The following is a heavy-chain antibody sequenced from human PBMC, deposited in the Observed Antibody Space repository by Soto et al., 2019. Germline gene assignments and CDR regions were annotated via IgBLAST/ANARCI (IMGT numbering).Heavy chain of an antibody. CDR2: ISGSSDTI. J-gene: IGHJ6*02. V-gene: IGHV3-48*02. Sequence: EVQLVVSGGGLVQPGGSLRLSCAASGFTLSSYNMSWVRQAPGKGLEWVSYISGSSDTIYYADSVKGRFTISRDNAKNSLYLQMDSLRDEDTAVYYCARDHGGSTWFVGIYYYFGVDVWGQGTTVTVSS. CDR3: ARDHGGSTWFVGIYYYFGVDV. CDR1: GFTLSSYN. D-gene: IGHD6-13*01.